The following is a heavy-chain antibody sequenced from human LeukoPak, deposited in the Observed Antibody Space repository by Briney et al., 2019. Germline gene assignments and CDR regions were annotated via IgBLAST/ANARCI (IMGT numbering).Heavy chain of an antibody. D-gene: IGHD6-19*01. Sequence: GGSLRLSCEASGFTFRNTWMAWVRQAPGKGLEWVSAISGSGGSTYYADSVKGHFTISRDNSKNTLYLQMNSLRAEDTAVYYCAKDDHGGSGWRDYFDYWGQGTLVTVSS. V-gene: IGHV3-23*01. CDR2: ISGSGGST. J-gene: IGHJ4*02. CDR1: GFTFRNTW. CDR3: AKDDHGGSGWRDYFDY.